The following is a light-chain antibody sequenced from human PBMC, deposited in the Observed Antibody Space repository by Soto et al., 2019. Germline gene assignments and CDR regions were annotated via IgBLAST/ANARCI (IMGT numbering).Light chain of an antibody. CDR1: QSVSSSY. J-gene: IGKJ1*01. V-gene: IGKV3-20*01. CDR2: AAS. Sequence: EVVLTQSPGTLSLSPGERTTLSCRASQSVSSSYLAWYQQKPGQAPRLLIYAASSRATGIPDRFSGSGSGTDSTLTISRLEPEDFAVYYCQQYGSSRWTFGQGTKVEIK. CDR3: QQYGSSRWT.